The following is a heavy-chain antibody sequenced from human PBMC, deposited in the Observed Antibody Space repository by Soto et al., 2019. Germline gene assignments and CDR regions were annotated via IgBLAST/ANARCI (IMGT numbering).Heavy chain of an antibody. J-gene: IGHJ4*02. CDR1: GFTFRSYT. D-gene: IGHD1-26*01. CDR3: ASRIVSAFGFDY. Sequence: GGSLRLSCAASGFTFRSYTMHWVRQAPGKGLEWAAVIFHDGSDTYFADSVKGRFTISRDNSKNMLYLQMNSLSVDDTAVYYCASRIVSAFGFDYWGQGTLVTVSS. V-gene: IGHV3-30-3*01. CDR2: IFHDGSDT.